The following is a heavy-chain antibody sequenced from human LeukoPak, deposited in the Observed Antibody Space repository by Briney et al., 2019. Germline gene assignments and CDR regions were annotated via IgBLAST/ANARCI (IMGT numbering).Heavy chain of an antibody. J-gene: IGHJ4*02. CDR3: AKGTRQYYFDY. Sequence: GGSLRLSCAASGFTFSSYAMSWVRQAPGKGLEWVSAISSNGGSTYYADSVKGRFTISRDNSKNTLYLQMNSLRAEDTAVYYCAKGTRQYYFDYWGQGTLVTVSS. CDR2: ISSNGGST. V-gene: IGHV3-23*01. CDR1: GFTFSSYA. D-gene: IGHD6-19*01.